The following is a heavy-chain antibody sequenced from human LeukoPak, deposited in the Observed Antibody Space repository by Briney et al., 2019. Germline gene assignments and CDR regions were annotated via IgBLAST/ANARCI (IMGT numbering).Heavy chain of an antibody. CDR1: GYTFTGYY. CDR2: INPNSGGT. J-gene: IGHJ6*02. V-gene: IGHV1-2*02. D-gene: IGHD2-2*01. CDR3: ARSCGSTSCYYYYYYGMDV. Sequence: ASVKVSCKASGYTFTGYYMHWVRQAPGQGLEWMGWINPNSGGTNYAQKFQGRVTMTRDTSISTAYMELSRLRSDDTAVYYCARSCGSTSCYYYYYYGMDVWGQGTTVTVSS.